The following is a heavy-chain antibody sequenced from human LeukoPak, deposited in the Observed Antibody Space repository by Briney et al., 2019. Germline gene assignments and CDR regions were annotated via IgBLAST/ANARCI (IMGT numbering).Heavy chain of an antibody. J-gene: IGHJ4*02. Sequence: ASVKVSCKASGYTFTNYHMHWVRQAPGQGLEWMGIINPSGGSTSYAQKFQGRVTMTTDTSTSTAYMELRSLRSDDTAVYYCARRIAAAEDYWGQGTLVTVSS. D-gene: IGHD6-13*01. CDR2: INPSGGST. V-gene: IGHV1-46*01. CDR3: ARRIAAAEDY. CDR1: GYTFTNYH.